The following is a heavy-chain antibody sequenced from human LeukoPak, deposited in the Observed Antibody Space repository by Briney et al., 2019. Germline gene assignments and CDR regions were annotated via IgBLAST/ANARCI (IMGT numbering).Heavy chain of an antibody. CDR3: AKDIGSGSYPYYYGMDV. J-gene: IGHJ6*02. D-gene: IGHD3-10*01. CDR2: ISWDSGYI. V-gene: IGHV3-9*01. Sequence: GGSLRLSCAASGFTFDDYAMHWVRQAPGKGLEWVSGISWDSGYIGYADSVKGRFTISRDNAKNSLYLQMNSLRAEDTALYYCAKDIGSGSYPYYYGMDVWGQGTTVTVSS. CDR1: GFTFDDYA.